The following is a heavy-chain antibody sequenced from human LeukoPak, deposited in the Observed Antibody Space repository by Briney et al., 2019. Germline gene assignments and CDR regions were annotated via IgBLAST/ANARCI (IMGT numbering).Heavy chain of an antibody. J-gene: IGHJ4*02. V-gene: IGHV3-33*08. D-gene: IGHD1-1*01. CDR2: IWYDGSNK. Sequence: GGSLRLSCAASGFTFSSYSMNWVRQAPGKGLEWVAVIWYDGSNKYYADSVKGRFTISRDNSKNTLYMQMKSLRAEDTAVYYCARDTTRRNYYFDYWGQGTLVTVSS. CDR3: ARDTTRRNYYFDY. CDR1: GFTFSSYS.